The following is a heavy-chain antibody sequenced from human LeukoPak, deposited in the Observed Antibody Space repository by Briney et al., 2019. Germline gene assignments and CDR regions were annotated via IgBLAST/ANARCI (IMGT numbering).Heavy chain of an antibody. CDR2: INSYGSIT. V-gene: IGHV3-74*01. CDR1: GFTFSNYW. CDR3: VRGNYFDY. Sequence: GGSLRLSCAASGFTFSNYWMHWIRQTPGKGLVWVSHINSYGSITDYADSVKGRFTISRDNAKNTLYLQMNSLRAEDTAVYYCVRGNYFDYWGQGTLVTVSS. J-gene: IGHJ4*02.